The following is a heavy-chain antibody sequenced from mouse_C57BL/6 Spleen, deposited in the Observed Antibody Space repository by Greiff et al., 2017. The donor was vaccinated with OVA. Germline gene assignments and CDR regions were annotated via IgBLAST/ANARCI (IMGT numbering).Heavy chain of an antibody. V-gene: IGHV1-82*01. D-gene: IGHD2-2*01. CDR3: ARRGGYDGFDY. CDR1: GYAFSSSW. J-gene: IGHJ2*01. Sequence: VQLQQSGPELVKPGASVKISCKASGYAFSSSWMNWVKQRPGKGLEWIGRIYPGDGDTNYNGKFKGKATLTADKSSSTAYMQLSSLTSEDSAVYFCARRGGYDGFDYWGQGTTLTVSS. CDR2: IYPGDGDT.